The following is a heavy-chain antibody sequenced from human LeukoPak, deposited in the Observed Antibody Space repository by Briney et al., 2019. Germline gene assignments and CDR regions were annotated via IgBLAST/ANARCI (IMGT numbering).Heavy chain of an antibody. Sequence: PSETLSLTCTVSGASIIRSSYYWGCVRQPPGKGLEWIGSIFYTGTTNYNPSLKSRVTMSVDTSKNQFSLKLSSVTAADTAVYYCAREGYDFWSGYPYWYFDLWGRGTLVTVSS. CDR3: AREGYDFWSGYPYWYFDL. V-gene: IGHV4-39*07. CDR1: GASIIRSSYY. D-gene: IGHD3-3*01. J-gene: IGHJ2*01. CDR2: IFYTGTT.